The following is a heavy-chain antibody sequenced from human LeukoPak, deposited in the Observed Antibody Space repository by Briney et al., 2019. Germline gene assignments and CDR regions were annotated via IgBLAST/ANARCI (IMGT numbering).Heavy chain of an antibody. CDR3: ARVFARSGEISGSYFYY. Sequence: SVKVACRVAGGTLSSYAINWVRQAPGQGPEWMGGIIPIFGRAKYAQKFQGRVTMTTDESTSTAYMELSSLRSEDTAVYYCARVFARSGEISGSYFYYWGQGTLVTVSS. J-gene: IGHJ4*02. CDR2: IIPIFGRA. V-gene: IGHV1-69*05. D-gene: IGHD1-26*01. CDR1: GGTLSSYA.